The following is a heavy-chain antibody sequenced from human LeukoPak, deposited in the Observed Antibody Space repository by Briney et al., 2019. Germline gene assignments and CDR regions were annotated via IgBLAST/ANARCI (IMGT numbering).Heavy chain of an antibody. CDR1: GGSISSSSYY. Sequence: PSETLSLTCTVSGGSISSSSYYWGWIRQPPGKGLEWIGSIYYSGSTYYNPSLKSRVTISVDTSKNQFSLELSSVTAADTAVYYCASLLLWFGDRDYWGQGTLVTVSS. V-gene: IGHV4-39*07. CDR3: ASLLLWFGDRDY. CDR2: IYYSGST. D-gene: IGHD3-10*01. J-gene: IGHJ4*02.